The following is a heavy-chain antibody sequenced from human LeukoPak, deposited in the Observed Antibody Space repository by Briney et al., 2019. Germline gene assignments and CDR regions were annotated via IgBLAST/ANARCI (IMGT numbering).Heavy chain of an antibody. CDR1: GGSISSSTYY. V-gene: IGHV4-39*01. CDR2: IYYSGTT. D-gene: IGHD1-7*01. Sequence: SETLSLTCTVSGGSISSSTYYWGWIRQPPGKGLEWIGSIYYSGTTYYNPSLKSRVTVSVDTSKNQFSLKLSSVTAADTAVYYCARGSFDNWNYVATFDYWGQGTLVTVSS. J-gene: IGHJ4*02. CDR3: ARGSFDNWNYVATFDY.